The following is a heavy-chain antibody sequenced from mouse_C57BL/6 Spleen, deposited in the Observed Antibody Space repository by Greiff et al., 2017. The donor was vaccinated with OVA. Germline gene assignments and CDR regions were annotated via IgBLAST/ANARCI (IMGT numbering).Heavy chain of an antibody. Sequence: VKLQESGPGLVAPSQSLSITCTVSGFSLTSYGVDWVRQPPGKGLEWLGVIWGGGSTNYNSALMSRLSISKDNSKSQVFLKMNSLQTDDTAMYYCAKRSNWDDWYFDVWGTGTTVTVSS. CDR3: AKRSNWDDWYFDV. CDR2: IWGGGST. V-gene: IGHV2-9*01. J-gene: IGHJ1*03. D-gene: IGHD4-1*01. CDR1: GFSLTSYG.